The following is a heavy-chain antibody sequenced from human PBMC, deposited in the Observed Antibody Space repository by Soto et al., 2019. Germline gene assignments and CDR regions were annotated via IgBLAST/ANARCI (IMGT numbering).Heavy chain of an antibody. D-gene: IGHD4-4*01. Sequence: QVQLVQSGAEVKKPGDSVKVSCKASGYTLTSYGISWVRQAPGQGLEWMGWISAYNGNTNYAQKLQGRVTMTTDTSTSTEYMGRRRLRDDETAAYYSVRDGVWGESSNYARDWGQGTLVTVSS. CDR3: VRDGVWGESSNYARD. V-gene: IGHV1-18*01. J-gene: IGHJ4*02. CDR1: GYTLTSYG. CDR2: ISAYNGNT.